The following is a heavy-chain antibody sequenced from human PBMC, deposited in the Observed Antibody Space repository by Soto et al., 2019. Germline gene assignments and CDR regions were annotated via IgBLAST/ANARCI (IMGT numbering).Heavy chain of an antibody. J-gene: IGHJ5*02. CDR2: IIPIFGTA. V-gene: IGHV1-69*13. D-gene: IGHD3-22*01. CDR1: GGTFSSYA. CDR3: ARGDSSGPDNWFDP. Sequence: GASVKVSCKASGGTFSSYAISWVRQAPGQGLEWMGGIIPIFGTANYAQKFQGRVTITADESTSTAYMELSSLRSEDTAVYYCARGDSSGPDNWFDPWGQGALVTVSS.